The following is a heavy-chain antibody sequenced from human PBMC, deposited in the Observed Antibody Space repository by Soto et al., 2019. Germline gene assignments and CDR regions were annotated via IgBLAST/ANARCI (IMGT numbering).Heavy chain of an antibody. CDR3: ARDGVLRYFDWPDEYYGMDV. Sequence: GGSLRLSCAASGFTFSSYGMHWVRQAPGKGLEWVAVIWYDGSNKYYADSVKGRFTISRDNSKNTLYLQMKSLRAEDTAVYYCARDGVLRYFDWPDEYYGMDVWGQGTTVTVSS. CDR1: GFTFSSYG. V-gene: IGHV3-33*01. J-gene: IGHJ6*02. CDR2: IWYDGSNK. D-gene: IGHD3-9*01.